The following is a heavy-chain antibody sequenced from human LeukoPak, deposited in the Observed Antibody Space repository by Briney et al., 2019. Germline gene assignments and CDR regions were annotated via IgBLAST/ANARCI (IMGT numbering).Heavy chain of an antibody. CDR2: IHDGGNA. D-gene: IGHD6-13*01. Sequence: SETLSLTCNVSGGSISRYYWAWIRQPPGMGLESIGKIHDGGNAYYTPSLKSRVTLSMDASRNQVSLRLSSVTAADTAVYCCASGYSTTLDFWGQGTLVTVSS. V-gene: IGHV4-59*04. J-gene: IGHJ4*02. CDR3: ASGYSTTLDF. CDR1: GGSISRYY.